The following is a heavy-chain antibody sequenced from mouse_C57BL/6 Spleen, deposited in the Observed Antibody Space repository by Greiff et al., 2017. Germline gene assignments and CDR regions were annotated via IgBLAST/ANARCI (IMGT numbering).Heavy chain of an antibody. CDR1: GFSLTSYG. CDR3: ARMSYYSNHWYFDV. CDR2: IWSGGST. V-gene: IGHV2-2*01. D-gene: IGHD2-5*01. Sequence: QVQLQQSGPGLVQPSQSLSITCTVSGFSLTSYGVHWVRQSPGKGLEWLGVIWSGGSTDYNAAFISRLSISKDNSKSQVFFKMNSLQADDTAIYYCARMSYYSNHWYFDVWGTGTTVTVSS. J-gene: IGHJ1*03.